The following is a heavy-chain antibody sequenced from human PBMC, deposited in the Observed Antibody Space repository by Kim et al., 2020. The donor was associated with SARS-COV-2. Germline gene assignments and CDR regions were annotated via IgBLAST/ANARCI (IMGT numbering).Heavy chain of an antibody. Sequence: ASVKVSCKASGYTFTSYGISWVRQAPGQGLEWMGWISAYNGNTNYAQKLQGRVTMTTDTSTSTAYMELRSLRSDDTAVYYCARVCSGSYHCTGDPYGMDVWGQGTTVTVSS. J-gene: IGHJ6*02. D-gene: IGHD1-26*01. CDR2: ISAYNGNT. CDR3: ARVCSGSYHCTGDPYGMDV. V-gene: IGHV1-18*01. CDR1: GYTFTSYG.